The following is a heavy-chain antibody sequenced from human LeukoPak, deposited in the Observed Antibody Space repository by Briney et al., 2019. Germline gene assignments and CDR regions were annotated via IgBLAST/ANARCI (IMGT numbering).Heavy chain of an antibody. J-gene: IGHJ4*02. D-gene: IGHD6-6*01. V-gene: IGHV4-39*01. CDR1: GGSISSSSYY. Sequence: SETLSLTCTVSGGSISSSSYYWGWIRQPPGKGLEWIGSIYYSGSTYYNPSLKSRVTISVDTSKNQFSLKLSSVTAADTAVYYCARRPREYSGSPEDYWGQGTLVTVSS. CDR2: IYYSGST. CDR3: ARRPREYSGSPEDY.